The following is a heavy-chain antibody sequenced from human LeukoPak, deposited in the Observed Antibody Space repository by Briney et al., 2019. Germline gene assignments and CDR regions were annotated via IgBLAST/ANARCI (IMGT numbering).Heavy chain of an antibody. V-gene: IGHV4-61*02. D-gene: IGHD6-6*01. Sequence: PSQTLSLTCTVSGGSISSGSYYWSWIRQPAGKGLEWIGRIYTSGSTNYNPSLKSRVTISVDTSKNQFSLKLSSVTAADTAVYYCAREGEYSSSSGAYYFDSWGQGTLVTVSS. CDR2: IYTSGST. J-gene: IGHJ4*02. CDR1: GGSISSGSYY. CDR3: AREGEYSSSSGAYYFDS.